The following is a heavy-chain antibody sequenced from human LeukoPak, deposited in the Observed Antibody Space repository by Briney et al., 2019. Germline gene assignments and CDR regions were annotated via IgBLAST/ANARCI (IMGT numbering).Heavy chain of an antibody. J-gene: IGHJ4*02. CDR2: IYTSGST. CDR3: ARGLSSGWYSIFDY. Sequence: SETLSLTCTVSGGSISSGSYYWSWMRQPAGKGLEWIGRIYTSGSTNYNPSLKCRVTISVDTSKNQFSLKLSSVTAADTAVYYCARGLSSGWYSIFDYWGQGTLVTVSS. D-gene: IGHD6-19*01. CDR1: GGSISSGSYY. V-gene: IGHV4-61*02.